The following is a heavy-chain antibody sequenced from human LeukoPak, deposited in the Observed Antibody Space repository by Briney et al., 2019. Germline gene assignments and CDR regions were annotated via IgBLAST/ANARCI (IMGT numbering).Heavy chain of an antibody. Sequence: GGSLRLSCATSGFTFSSYAMSWVRQAPGKGLEWVSGIGASGGSTYYADSVKGRFTISRDNSKSTVFLQMNSLRAEDTAIYFCAKVNYWNPENYFDYWGQGTLVTVSS. D-gene: IGHD1-1*01. J-gene: IGHJ4*02. CDR3: AKVNYWNPENYFDY. V-gene: IGHV3-23*01. CDR1: GFTFSSYA. CDR2: IGASGGST.